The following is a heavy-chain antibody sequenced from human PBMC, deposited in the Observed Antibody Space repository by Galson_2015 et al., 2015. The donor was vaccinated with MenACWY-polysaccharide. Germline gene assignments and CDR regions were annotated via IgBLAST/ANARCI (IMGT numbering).Heavy chain of an antibody. CDR2: LSGSGDTT. CDR1: GFTFNNYA. J-gene: IGHJ4*02. CDR3: AKDPSVSGYQPYDY. Sequence: SLRLSCATSGFTFNNYAMSWVRQAPGKGLEWVSALSGSGDTTYYADSVKGRFTISRDNSRNTLFLQMNSLRVEDTALNYCAKDPSVSGYQPYDYWGQGALVTVSS. D-gene: IGHD3-22*01. V-gene: IGHV3-23*01.